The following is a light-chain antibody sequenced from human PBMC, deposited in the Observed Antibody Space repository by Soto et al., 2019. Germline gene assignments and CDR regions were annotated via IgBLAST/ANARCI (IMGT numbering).Light chain of an antibody. J-gene: IGKJ1*01. Sequence: EIVLTQSPDTLSLSPGERVTLSCRASQSVSSRLAWYQQKPGQAPRLLISGASTRATGIPVRFSGSGSGTEFTLTISSLQSEDVAVYYCQQYKSWKTFGQGTKVDIK. CDR3: QQYKSWKT. V-gene: IGKV3-15*01. CDR1: QSVSSR. CDR2: GAS.